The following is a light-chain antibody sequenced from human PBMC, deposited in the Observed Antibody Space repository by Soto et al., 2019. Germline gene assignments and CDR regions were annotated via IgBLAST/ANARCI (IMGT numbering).Light chain of an antibody. J-gene: IGKJ1*01. Sequence: DIQMTQSPSTLSASVGDRVTITCRASQSISSWLAWYQQKPGKAPKLLIYDASSLESGVPSRFSGSGSGTEFTLTISSLQPVYFATHYCPQSTIYSRTFGQRTQLNSK. CDR2: DAS. CDR3: PQSTIYSRT. CDR1: QSISSW. V-gene: IGKV1-5*01.